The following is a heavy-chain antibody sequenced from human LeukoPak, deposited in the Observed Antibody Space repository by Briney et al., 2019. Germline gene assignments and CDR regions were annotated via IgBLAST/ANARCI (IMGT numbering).Heavy chain of an antibody. J-gene: IGHJ4*02. Sequence: GGSLRLSGAASGFTFSSYSVNWVRQAPGEGLEWVSYISSSSSTIYYTDSVKGRFTISRDNAKNPLYLQMTSLRAEDTAVYYCARMKGIVPRWGQGTLVTVSS. CDR2: ISSSSSTI. V-gene: IGHV3-48*01. D-gene: IGHD2-8*01. CDR3: ARMKGIVPR. CDR1: GFTFSSYS.